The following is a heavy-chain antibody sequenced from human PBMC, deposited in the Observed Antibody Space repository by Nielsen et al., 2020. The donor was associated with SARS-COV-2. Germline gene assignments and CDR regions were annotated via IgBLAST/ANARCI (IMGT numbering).Heavy chain of an antibody. CDR3: ARDDDYAGEKYYYYGMDV. V-gene: IGHV1-18*04. CDR1: GYTFTGYY. Sequence: ASVKVSCKASGYTFTGYYMHWVRQAPGQGLEWMGWISAYNGNTNYAQKLQGRVTMTTDTSTSTAYMELRSLRSDDTAVYYCARDDDYAGEKYYYYGMDVWGQGTTVTVSS. D-gene: IGHD4/OR15-4a*01. CDR2: ISAYNGNT. J-gene: IGHJ6*02.